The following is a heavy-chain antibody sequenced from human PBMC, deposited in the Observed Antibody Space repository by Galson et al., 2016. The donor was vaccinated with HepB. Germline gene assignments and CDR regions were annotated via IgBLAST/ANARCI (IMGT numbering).Heavy chain of an antibody. Sequence: SVKVSCKASRDTFNNYGIRWVRQAPGQGLEWVGGIIPILDTSNYAQKFQGRVTIAADESKNTTYMELSSLRFEDTAVYYCARKPSVAGWYYDYWGQGTPATVSS. V-gene: IGHV1-69*13. CDR2: IIPILDTS. J-gene: IGHJ4*02. D-gene: IGHD6-19*01. CDR3: ARKPSVAGWYYDY. CDR1: RDTFNNYG.